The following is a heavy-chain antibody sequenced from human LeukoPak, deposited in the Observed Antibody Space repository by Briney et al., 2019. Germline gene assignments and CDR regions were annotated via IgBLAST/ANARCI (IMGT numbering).Heavy chain of an antibody. CDR3: ARDQSSPHYYDSSGYNSAFDI. CDR2: ISSSSSYI. Sequence: GGSLRLSCAASGFTFSSYSMNWVRQAPGKGLEWVSSISSSSSYIYYADSVKGRFTISRDNAKNSLYLQMNSLRAEDTAVYYCARDQSSPHYYDSSGYNSAFDIWGQGTMVTVSS. V-gene: IGHV3-21*01. D-gene: IGHD3-22*01. CDR1: GFTFSSYS. J-gene: IGHJ3*02.